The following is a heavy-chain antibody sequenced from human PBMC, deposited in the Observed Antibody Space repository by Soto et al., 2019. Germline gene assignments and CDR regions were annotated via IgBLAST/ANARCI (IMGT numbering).Heavy chain of an antibody. D-gene: IGHD3-10*01. V-gene: IGHV1-69*06. Sequence: QVPLVQSGAEVRKPGSSVKVSCKASGGTFSSSALTWVRQAPGQGLEWMGDIIPIFGTADYAQRFQGRVTITADKSSYTAYMELSSLRSEDTDVYYCASQKLWFGELLTNYYYYYGMDVWGQGTTVTVSS. CDR1: GGTFSSSA. CDR3: ASQKLWFGELLTNYYYYYGMDV. CDR2: IIPIFGTA. J-gene: IGHJ6*02.